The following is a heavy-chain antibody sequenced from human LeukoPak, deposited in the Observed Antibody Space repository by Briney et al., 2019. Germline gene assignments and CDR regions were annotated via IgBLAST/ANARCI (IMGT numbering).Heavy chain of an antibody. V-gene: IGHV1-2*02. CDR3: ARETDWDAFDI. J-gene: IGHJ3*02. D-gene: IGHD2-21*01. CDR2: SNPNSGDT. CDR1: GYTFTDHY. Sequence: ASVKVSCKASGYTFTDHYMHWVRQAPGQGLEWMGWSNPNSGDTQYAQKFQGRVTMTTDTSLTTAYMELRRLRSDDTAVYYCARETDWDAFDIWGQGTMVTVSS.